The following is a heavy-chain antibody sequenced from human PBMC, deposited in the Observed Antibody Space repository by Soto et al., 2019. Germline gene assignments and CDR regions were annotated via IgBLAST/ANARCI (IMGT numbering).Heavy chain of an antibody. D-gene: IGHD3-9*01. CDR1: GFTLGRHT. CDR3: VRDYYDTSGYPNTFDL. J-gene: IGHJ3*01. Sequence: EVQLVESGGGLVKPGGSLRLSSAASGFTLGRHTMNWVRQTPGKGLEWVSFIGSRTSDIYYADSVKGRFTISRDNATNSLYLDLTGLRAEDTAVYFCVRDYYDTSGYPNTFDLWGQGTMVTVSA. V-gene: IGHV3-21*01. CDR2: IGSRTSDI.